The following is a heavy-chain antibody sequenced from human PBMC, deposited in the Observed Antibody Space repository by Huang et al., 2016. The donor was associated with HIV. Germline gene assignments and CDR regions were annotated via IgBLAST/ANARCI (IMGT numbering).Heavy chain of an antibody. CDR2: IYYRGST. CDR3: ASNTAMVTGGAFDI. V-gene: IGHV4-59*11. J-gene: IGHJ3*02. CDR1: GCSIRSHY. D-gene: IGHD5-18*01. Sequence: QVQLQESGPGLVKPSENLSLPCTVSGCSIRSHYWSWIRQPPGKGLEWSGSIYYRGSTNYNPSLKSRVTISVDTSKNQFSLKLSSVTAADTAVYYCASNTAMVTGGAFDIWGQGTMVTVSS.